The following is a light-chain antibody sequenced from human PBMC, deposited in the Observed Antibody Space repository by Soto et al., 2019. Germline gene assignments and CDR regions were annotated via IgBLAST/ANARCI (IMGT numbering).Light chain of an antibody. J-gene: IGLJ1*01. V-gene: IGLV2-14*01. CDR2: EVS. CDR1: SSDVGAYNY. CDR3: SSKRTTASLV. Sequence: QSALTQPASVSGSSGQTITISCTGTSSDVGAYNYVSWYQQHPGKAPKLMIYEVSNRPSGVSDRFSGSKSGNTASLTISGLQAADEADYYCSSKRTTASLVFGTGTKVTAL.